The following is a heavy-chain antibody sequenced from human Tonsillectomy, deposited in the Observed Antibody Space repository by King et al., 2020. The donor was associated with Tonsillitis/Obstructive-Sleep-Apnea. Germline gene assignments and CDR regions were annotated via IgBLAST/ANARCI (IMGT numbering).Heavy chain of an antibody. CDR2: IYPDDSDT. CDR3: ARRNCSSTSCYWNWFDP. Sequence: EVQLVESGAEVKKPGESLKISCKGSGYSFTSYWIAWVRQMPGKGLEWMGIIYPDDSDTRYSPSFQGQVTISADKSISTAFLQWSSLKASDTAMYYCARRNCSSTSCYWNWFDPWGQGTLVTVSS. J-gene: IGHJ5*02. CDR1: GYSFTSYW. V-gene: IGHV5-51*03. D-gene: IGHD2-2*01.